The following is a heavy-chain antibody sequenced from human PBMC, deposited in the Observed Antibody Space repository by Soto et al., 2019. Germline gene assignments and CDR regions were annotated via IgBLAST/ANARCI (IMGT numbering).Heavy chain of an antibody. D-gene: IGHD3-22*01. J-gene: IGHJ4*02. CDR2: IIPILGIA. Sequence: SVKVSCKASGGTFSSYTISWVRQAPGQGLEWMGRIIPILGIANYAQKFQGRVTITADKSTSTAYMELNSLRAEDTAVYYCAKGDWDYYDSSGYYYEIYYFDYWGQGTLVTVSS. CDR1: GGTFSSYT. CDR3: AKGDWDYYDSSGYYYEIYYFDY. V-gene: IGHV1-69*02.